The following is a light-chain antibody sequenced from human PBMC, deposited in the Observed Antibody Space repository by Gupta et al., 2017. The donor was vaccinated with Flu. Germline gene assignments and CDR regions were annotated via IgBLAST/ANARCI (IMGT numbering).Light chain of an antibody. Sequence: QSALTQPASVSGSPGQSITISCTGTSSDVGGHKYVAWYQQHPGKAPKVMIFEVSSRPSGVSNRFSGSKSGNTASLTISCLQADDEANYYCSSYIVSNTWVFGGGTKLTVL. CDR3: SSYIVSNTWV. CDR1: SSDVGGHKY. J-gene: IGLJ3*02. V-gene: IGLV2-14*01. CDR2: EVS.